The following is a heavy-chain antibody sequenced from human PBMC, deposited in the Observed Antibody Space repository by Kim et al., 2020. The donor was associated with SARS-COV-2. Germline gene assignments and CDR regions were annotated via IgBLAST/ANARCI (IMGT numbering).Heavy chain of an antibody. D-gene: IGHD2-21*02. CDR1: GFSFSSHW. V-gene: IGHV3-74*01. CDR2: ISPDGGGP. Sequence: GGSLRLSCAASGFSFSSHWMHLVLQRSGNGLVWVSHISPDGGGPFYGDSVKGRFTVSCDNAKTVLSLQMNSLRDDDTAVYYCVHVTFFSYWVRGALVSV. J-gene: IGHJ4*02. CDR3: VHVTFFSY.